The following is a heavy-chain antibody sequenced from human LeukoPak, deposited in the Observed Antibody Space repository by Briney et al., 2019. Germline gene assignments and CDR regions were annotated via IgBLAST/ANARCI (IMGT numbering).Heavy chain of an antibody. CDR3: ARERGPLAAPVRVFDP. J-gene: IGHJ5*02. D-gene: IGHD6-6*01. V-gene: IGHV1-69*13. CDR1: GGTFSSYA. Sequence: SVKVSCKASGGTFSSYAINWVRQTPGQGLEWMGGITPMFGTAKYAQKFQGRVTITADESTSTAYMELSSLRSEDTAVYYCARERGPLAAPVRVFDPWGQGTLVTVSS. CDR2: ITPMFGTA.